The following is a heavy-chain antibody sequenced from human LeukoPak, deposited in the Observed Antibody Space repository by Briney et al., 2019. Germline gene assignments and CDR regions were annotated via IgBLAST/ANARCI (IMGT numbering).Heavy chain of an antibody. D-gene: IGHD6-6*01. J-gene: IGHJ4*02. Sequence: ASVKVSCKASGYTFTGYYMHWVRQAPGQGLEWMGWINPNSGGTNYAQKFQGRVTMTRDTSISTAYMELSRLRSDDTAVYYCARDHSSSYGQGGYWGQGTLVTVSS. V-gene: IGHV1-2*02. CDR3: ARDHSSSYGQGGY. CDR2: INPNSGGT. CDR1: GYTFTGYY.